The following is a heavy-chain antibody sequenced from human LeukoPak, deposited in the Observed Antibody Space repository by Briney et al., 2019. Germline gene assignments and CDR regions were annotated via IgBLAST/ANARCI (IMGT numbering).Heavy chain of an antibody. J-gene: IGHJ4*02. D-gene: IGHD3-22*01. CDR1: GGSFSGYY. Sequence: PSETLSLTCAVYGGSFSGYYWSWIRQPPGKGLEWIGEINHRGSTNYNPSLKSRVTISVDTSKNQFSLKLSSVTAADTAVYYCAREPYYDSSGYYLDFWGQGILVTVSS. CDR3: AREPYYDSSGYYLDF. V-gene: IGHV4-34*01. CDR2: INHRGST.